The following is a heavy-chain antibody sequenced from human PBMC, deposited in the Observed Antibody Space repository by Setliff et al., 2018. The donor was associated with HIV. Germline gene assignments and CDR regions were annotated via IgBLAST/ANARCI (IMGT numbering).Heavy chain of an antibody. CDR1: GFDFRNTA. D-gene: IGHD4-4*01. V-gene: IGHV3-33*07. Sequence: GGSLRLSCEASGFDFRNTAMYWVRQSPGNGLEWVGGIWYDGTNAEYLDSVKGRFTISRDNSERTVYLEMNGVRVEDTAVYYCLRDRMEYSVGYYFDSWGQGTLVTVSS. CDR3: LRDRMEYSVGYYFDS. J-gene: IGHJ4*02. CDR2: IWYDGTNA.